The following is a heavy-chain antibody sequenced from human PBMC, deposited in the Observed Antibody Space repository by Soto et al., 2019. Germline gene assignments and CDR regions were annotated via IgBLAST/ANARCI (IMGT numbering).Heavy chain of an antibody. CDR2: ISGSGGST. Sequence: GGSLRLSCAASGFTFSSYAMSWVRQAPGKGLEWVSAISGSGGSTYYADSVKGRFTISRDNSKNTLYLQMNSLRAEDTAVYYCAKVYSSSPRHYYYYMDVWGKGTTVTVSS. CDR3: AKVYSSSPRHYYYYMDV. J-gene: IGHJ6*03. V-gene: IGHV3-23*01. D-gene: IGHD6-13*01. CDR1: GFTFSSYA.